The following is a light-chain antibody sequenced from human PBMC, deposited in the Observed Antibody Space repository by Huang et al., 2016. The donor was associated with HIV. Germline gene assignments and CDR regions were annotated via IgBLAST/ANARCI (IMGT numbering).Light chain of an antibody. Sequence: ETLMTQFPATLSVSPGERATLSCRASQNVRNNLAWYQQKPGPAPRLLFYEASARATGVPGRFSASGSGIDFTLTISSLQSEDFAVYYCQQFNNWPPAFGGGTTVEIK. CDR3: QQFNNWPPA. CDR1: QNVRNN. V-gene: IGKV3-15*01. CDR2: EAS. J-gene: IGKJ4*01.